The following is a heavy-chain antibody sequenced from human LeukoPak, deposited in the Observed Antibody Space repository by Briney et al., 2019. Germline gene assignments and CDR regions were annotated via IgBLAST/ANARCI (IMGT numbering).Heavy chain of an antibody. CDR2: IYYSGST. Sequence: SETLSLTCTVSGGSISSYYWSWVRQPPGKGLEWIGYIYYSGSTNYNPSLKSRVTISVDTSKNQFSLKLSSVTAADTAVYYCARESSYDILTGQNNYYYYYMDVWGKGTTVTVSS. J-gene: IGHJ6*03. CDR1: GGSISSYY. D-gene: IGHD3-9*01. CDR3: ARESSYDILTGQNNYYYYYMDV. V-gene: IGHV4-59*12.